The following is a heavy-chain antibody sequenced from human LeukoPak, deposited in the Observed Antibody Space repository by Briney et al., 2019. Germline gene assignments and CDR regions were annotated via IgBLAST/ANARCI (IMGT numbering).Heavy chain of an antibody. D-gene: IGHD1-26*01. Sequence: GGSLRLSCAASGFIFCSNWMHWVRQAPGKGLVWVSRINEDGSTTNHADSVKGRFTISRDNAKNTLYMQMNSLRAEDTAVYYCVRDLGGRLGHWGQGTLVTVSS. CDR2: INEDGSTT. J-gene: IGHJ4*02. CDR1: GFIFCSNW. CDR3: VRDLGGRLGH. V-gene: IGHV3-74*01.